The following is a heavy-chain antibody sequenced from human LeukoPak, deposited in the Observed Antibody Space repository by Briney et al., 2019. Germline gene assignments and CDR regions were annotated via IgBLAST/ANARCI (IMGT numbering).Heavy chain of an antibody. D-gene: IGHD2-2*01. Sequence: ASVKVSCKASGCTFTGYYMHWVRQAPGQGLEWMGWINPNSGGTNYAQKFQGRVTMTRDTSISTAYMELSRLRSDDTAVYYCARDRSDCSSTSCFRSSYMDVWGKGTTVTVSS. J-gene: IGHJ6*03. CDR2: INPNSGGT. V-gene: IGHV1-2*02. CDR1: GCTFTGYY. CDR3: ARDRSDCSSTSCFRSSYMDV.